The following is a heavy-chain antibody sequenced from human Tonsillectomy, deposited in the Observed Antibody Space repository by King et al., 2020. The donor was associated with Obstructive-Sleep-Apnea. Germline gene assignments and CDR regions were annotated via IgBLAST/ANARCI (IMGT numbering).Heavy chain of an antibody. J-gene: IGHJ4*02. CDR3: ARVGDCSGGSCFPYYFDC. CDR2: VSSSGNTI. Sequence: QLVQSGGGLVKPGGSLRLSCVASGFTLSDYYMTWIRQAPGKGLEWVSHVSSSGNTIYYADSVKGRFTISRDNAKNSLYLQMNSLRAEETAVYYCARVGDCSGGSCFPYYFDCWGQGTLVTVSS. CDR1: GFTLSDYY. D-gene: IGHD2-15*01. V-gene: IGHV3-11*01.